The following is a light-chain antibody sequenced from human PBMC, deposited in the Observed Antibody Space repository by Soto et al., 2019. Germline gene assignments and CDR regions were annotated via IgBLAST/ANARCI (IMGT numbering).Light chain of an antibody. CDR1: RSHIGAYNF. CDR3: TSWTTSTTMI. CDR2: DVN. Sequence: QSALSQPASVSGSPGQSITISCTGTRSHIGAYNFVSWYQQHPGEVPKLILYDVNVRPSGVSNRFSGSKSGNTASLTISGLQAEDEADYYCTSWTTSTTMIFGGGTKLTVL. J-gene: IGLJ2*01. V-gene: IGLV2-14*03.